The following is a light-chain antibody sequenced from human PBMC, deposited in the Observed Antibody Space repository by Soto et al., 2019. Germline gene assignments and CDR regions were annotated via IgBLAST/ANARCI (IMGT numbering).Light chain of an antibody. CDR2: WAS. CDR1: QSALYSSNNKNY. Sequence: DIVMTQSPDSLAVSLGERDTINCKSSQSALYSSNNKNYLAWYQQKPGQPPKLLIYWASTRESGVPDRFSGSGSGTEFTLTISSLQAEDVAVYYCQQYYSTPPTFGQGTKLEIK. J-gene: IGKJ2*01. V-gene: IGKV4-1*01. CDR3: QQYYSTPPT.